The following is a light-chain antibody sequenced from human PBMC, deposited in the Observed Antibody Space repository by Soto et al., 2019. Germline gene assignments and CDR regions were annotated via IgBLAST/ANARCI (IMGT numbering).Light chain of an antibody. CDR2: GNS. CDR1: SSNIGAGYD. CDR3: QTYDSSLSGPPVV. J-gene: IGLJ2*01. V-gene: IGLV1-40*01. Sequence: QSVLTQPPSVSGAPGQRVTISCTGSSSNIGAGYDVHWYQQLPGTAPKLLIYGNSNRPSGVPDRFSGSKSGTSASLAITGLQAEDEADYYCQTYDSSLSGPPVVFAGGTKLTVL.